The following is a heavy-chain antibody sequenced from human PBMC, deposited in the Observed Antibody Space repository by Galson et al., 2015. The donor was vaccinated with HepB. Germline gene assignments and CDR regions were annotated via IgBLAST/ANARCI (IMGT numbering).Heavy chain of an antibody. V-gene: IGHV5-51*01. CDR2: IYPGDSDT. CDR1: GYSFTTYW. D-gene: IGHD6-19*01. Sequence: QSGAEVKKPGESLKISCKGSGYSFTTYWIDWVRQMPGKGLEWMGIIYPGDSDTRYSPSFQGQVTISADRSISTVYLQWSSLKASDTAIYYCARLGAVRSAVSGTPGYGMDVWGQGTTVTVSS. J-gene: IGHJ6*02. CDR3: ARLGAVRSAVSGTPGYGMDV.